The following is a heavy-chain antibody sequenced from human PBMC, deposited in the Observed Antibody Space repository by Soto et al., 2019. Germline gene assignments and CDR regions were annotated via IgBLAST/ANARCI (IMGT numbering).Heavy chain of an antibody. CDR1: GGTFSSYA. Sequence: SVKVSCKASGGTFSSYAISWVRQAPGQGLEWMGGIIPIFGTANYAQKFQGRVTITADESTSTAYMELSSLRSEDTAVYYCARVPVADYYYYYGMDVWGQGTTVTVSS. CDR3: ARVPVADYYYYYGMDV. CDR2: IIPIFGTA. D-gene: IGHD6-19*01. V-gene: IGHV1-69*13. J-gene: IGHJ6*02.